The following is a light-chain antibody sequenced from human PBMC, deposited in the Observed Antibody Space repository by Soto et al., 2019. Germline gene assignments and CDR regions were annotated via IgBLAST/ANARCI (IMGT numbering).Light chain of an antibody. Sequence: DAVLTQFPLSLPVTLGQTASISCRSSESLVYNDGNAYLSLFQQRPGQSPRRLMYMVSIRDSGVPDRFSGSGSGTDFTLEISRVEAEDVGVYYCMQWTSWPWTFGQGTKVEIK. J-gene: IGKJ1*01. CDR3: MQWTSWPWT. CDR1: ESLVYNDGNAY. V-gene: IGKV2-30*01. CDR2: MVS.